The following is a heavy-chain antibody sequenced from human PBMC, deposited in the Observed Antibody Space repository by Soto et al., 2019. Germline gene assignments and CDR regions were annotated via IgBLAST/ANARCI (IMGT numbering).Heavy chain of an antibody. CDR2: ISAYNGNT. D-gene: IGHD2-15*01. Sequence: AASVKVSCKASGYTFTSYGISWVRQAPGQGLEWMGWISAYNGNTNYAQKLQGRVTMTTDTSTSTAYMELRSLRSDDTAVYYCARDLVSCSGGSCYGTDYWGQGTLVTVAS. CDR1: GYTFTSYG. J-gene: IGHJ4*02. V-gene: IGHV1-18*01. CDR3: ARDLVSCSGGSCYGTDY.